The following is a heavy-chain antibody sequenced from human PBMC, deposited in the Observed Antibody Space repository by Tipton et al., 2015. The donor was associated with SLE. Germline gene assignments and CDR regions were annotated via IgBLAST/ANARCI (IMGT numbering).Heavy chain of an antibody. CDR3: ARDNCIGGTCYRGFDY. V-gene: IGHV4-4*02. D-gene: IGHD2-15*01. CDR1: GGSISSSNW. J-gene: IGHJ4*02. Sequence: TLSLTCAVSGGSISSSNWWSWVRQPPGKGLEWIGEIYHSGSTHYNPSLKSRVTISVDKSKNQFSLKLSSVTAADTAVYYCARDNCIGGTCYRGFDYWGQGTLVTVSS. CDR2: IYHSGST.